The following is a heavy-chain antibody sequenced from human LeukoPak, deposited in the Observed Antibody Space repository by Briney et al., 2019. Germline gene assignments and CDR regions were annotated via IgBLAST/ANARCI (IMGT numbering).Heavy chain of an antibody. CDR2: INHNGST. V-gene: IGHV4-34*01. CDR3: ARGSSGYYYVSDY. CDR1: WVSFWCLY. J-gene: IGHJ4*02. Sequence: SETLSLTRAVYWVSFWCLYWIWIPQPPAERLEGIGEINHNGSTNYNPSLKSRVTISVDTSKNQFSLKLSSVTAADTAVYYCARGSSGYYYVSDYWGQGTLVTVSS. D-gene: IGHD3-22*01.